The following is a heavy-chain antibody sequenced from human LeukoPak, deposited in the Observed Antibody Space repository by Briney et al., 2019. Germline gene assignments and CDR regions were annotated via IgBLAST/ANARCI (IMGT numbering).Heavy chain of an antibody. Sequence: GGSLRLSCAASGFTFSNYAMHWVRQAPGKGLEWVAVISYDGSDKYYADSVKGRFSISRDNSKNTLYLQMDSLRGEDTAVYYCAKDFRIGYSAHFDYRGQGALVTVSS. D-gene: IGHD2-21*01. CDR3: AKDFRIGYSAHFDY. CDR1: GFTFSNYA. V-gene: IGHV3-30-3*01. CDR2: ISYDGSDK. J-gene: IGHJ4*02.